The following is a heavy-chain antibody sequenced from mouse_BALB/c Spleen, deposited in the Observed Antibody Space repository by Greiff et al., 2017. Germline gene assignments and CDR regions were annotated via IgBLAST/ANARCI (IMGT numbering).Heavy chain of an antibody. D-gene: IGHD2-2*01. V-gene: IGHV5-17*02. CDR1: GFTFSSFG. Sequence: EVQVVESGGGLVQPGGSRKLSCAASGFTFSSFGMHWVRQAPEKGLEWVAYISSGSSTIYYADTVKGRFSISRDNPKNTLFLQMTSLRSEDTAMYYCARSGYDGYYFDCWGQGTTLTVSS. J-gene: IGHJ2*01. CDR2: ISSGSSTI. CDR3: ARSGYDGYYFDC.